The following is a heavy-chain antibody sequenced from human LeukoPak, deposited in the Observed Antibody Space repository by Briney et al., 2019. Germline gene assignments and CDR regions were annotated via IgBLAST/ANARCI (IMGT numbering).Heavy chain of an antibody. CDR1: GGTFSSYA. J-gene: IGHJ4*02. CDR2: IIPILGIA. Sequence: GASVKVSCKASGGTFSSYAISWVREAPGQGLEWMGRIIPILGIANYAQKFQGRVTITADKSTSTAYMELSSLRSEDTAVYYCAGSGSYSIDYWGQGTLVTVSS. CDR3: AGSGSYSIDY. V-gene: IGHV1-69*04. D-gene: IGHD1-26*01.